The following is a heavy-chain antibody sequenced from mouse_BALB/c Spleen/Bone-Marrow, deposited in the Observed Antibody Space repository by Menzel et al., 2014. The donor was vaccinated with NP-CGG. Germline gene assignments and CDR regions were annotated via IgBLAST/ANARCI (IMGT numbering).Heavy chain of an antibody. CDR2: IWAGGST. Sequence: QVQLQQSGPGLVAPSQSLSITCTVSGFSLTSYGVHWVRQPPGKGLEWLGVIWAGGSTNYNSALMSRLSISKDNSKSQVFLKMNSLQTDDTAMYYCARVPLFRYGSSYGMDYRGQGTSVTVSS. V-gene: IGHV2-9*02. J-gene: IGHJ4*01. CDR3: ARVPLFRYGSSYGMDY. D-gene: IGHD1-1*01. CDR1: GFSLTSYG.